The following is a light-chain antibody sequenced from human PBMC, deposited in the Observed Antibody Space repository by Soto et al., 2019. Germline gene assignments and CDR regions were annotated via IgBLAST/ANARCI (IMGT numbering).Light chain of an antibody. V-gene: IGKV1-33*01. Sequence: DIQMTQSPSSLSASVGARVSITCQASEDIRTSLSCFQYKPGRAPKLLIYGESYLETVVPSRIRGSGSGTDFTLTNSSLQPEDIGTNFCQHYSNHPPFACGTGTIVDIK. CDR3: QHYSNHPPFA. J-gene: IGKJ3*01. CDR2: GES. CDR1: EDIRTS.